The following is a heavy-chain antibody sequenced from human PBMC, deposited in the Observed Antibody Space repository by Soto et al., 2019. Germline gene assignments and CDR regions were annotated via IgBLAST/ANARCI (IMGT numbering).Heavy chain of an antibody. V-gene: IGHV4-59*12. Sequence: PSETLSLTCVVSGGSLSSYYWSWIRQPPGKGLEWIGYIYYSGSTNYNPSLKSRVTISVDRSKNQFSLKLSSVTAADTAVYYCARGGSLFDYWGQGTLVTVSS. CDR2: IYYSGST. D-gene: IGHD2-15*01. CDR1: GGSLSSYY. J-gene: IGHJ4*02. CDR3: ARGGSLFDY.